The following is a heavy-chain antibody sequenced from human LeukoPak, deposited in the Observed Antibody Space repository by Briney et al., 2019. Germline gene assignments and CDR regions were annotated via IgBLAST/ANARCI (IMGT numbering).Heavy chain of an antibody. CDR2: IWYDGSDK. J-gene: IGHJ6*02. V-gene: IGHV3-33*01. D-gene: IGHD2-15*01. Sequence: GGSLRLSCAASGFTFNTYAMHWVRQAPGKGLEWVAIIWYDGSDKYYADSVRGRFTISRDNSKNTLYLQMNSLRAEDTAVYYCGRVGCTGGNCKPYAYYATDVWGQGTTVTVSS. CDR1: GFTFNTYA. CDR3: GRVGCTGGNCKPYAYYATDV.